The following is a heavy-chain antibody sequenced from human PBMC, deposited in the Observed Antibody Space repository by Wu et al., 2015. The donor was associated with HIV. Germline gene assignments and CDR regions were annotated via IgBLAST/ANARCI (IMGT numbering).Heavy chain of an antibody. CDR3: ARVVGYGDSWYFDY. J-gene: IGHJ4*02. Sequence: QVQLVQSGTEVKKPGSSVKVSCKASRGTFINNAVNWVRQAPGEGLEWMGRINPNSGGTNYAQKFQGRVTMTRDTSISTAYMELSRLRSDDTAVYYCARVVGYGDSWYFDYVGPGNAGHRLL. CDR2: INPNSGGT. D-gene: IGHD4-17*01. CDR1: RGTFINNA. V-gene: IGHV1-2*02.